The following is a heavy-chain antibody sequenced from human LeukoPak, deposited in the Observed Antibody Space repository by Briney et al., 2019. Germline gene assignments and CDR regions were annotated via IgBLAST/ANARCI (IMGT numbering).Heavy chain of an antibody. D-gene: IGHD3-22*01. V-gene: IGHV3-30-3*01. J-gene: IGHJ4*02. Sequence: PGGSLRLSCAASGFTFSNYAMHWVRQAPGKGLEWVTAISYDGSNKYYADSVKGRFTISRDNSKNTLYLQMNSLRAEDTAVYYCARDGYYYDSSGYYYPHFDYWGQGTLVTVSS. CDR3: ARDGYYYDSSGYYYPHFDY. CDR1: GFTFSNYA. CDR2: ISYDGSNK.